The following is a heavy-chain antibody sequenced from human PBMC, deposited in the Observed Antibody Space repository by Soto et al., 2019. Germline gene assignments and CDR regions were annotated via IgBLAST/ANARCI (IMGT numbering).Heavy chain of an antibody. CDR3: TTDPGWLRSPWGMDV. CDR2: IKSKTDGGTT. D-gene: IGHD5-12*01. CDR1: GFTFSNAW. J-gene: IGHJ6*02. Sequence: PGGSLRLSCAASGFTFSNAWMSWVRQAPGKGLEWVGRIKSKTDGGTTDYAAPVKGRFTISRDDSKNTLYLQMNSLKTEDTAVYYCTTDPGWLRSPWGMDVWGQGTTVTVSS. V-gene: IGHV3-15*01.